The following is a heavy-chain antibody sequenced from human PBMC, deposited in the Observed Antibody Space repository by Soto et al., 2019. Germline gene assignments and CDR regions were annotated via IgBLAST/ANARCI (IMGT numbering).Heavy chain of an antibody. CDR3: ASVVYASDVYYYYGMDV. Sequence: ASVKVSCKASGYTFTGYYMNWVRQAPGQGLEWMGWINPHSGGTNYAQKFQVRVTMTRDTSISTAYMELSRLRSDDTAVYYCASVVYASDVYYYYGMDVWGQGTTVTVSS. V-gene: IGHV1-2*02. CDR1: GYTFTGYY. J-gene: IGHJ6*02. CDR2: INPHSGGT. D-gene: IGHD2-8*02.